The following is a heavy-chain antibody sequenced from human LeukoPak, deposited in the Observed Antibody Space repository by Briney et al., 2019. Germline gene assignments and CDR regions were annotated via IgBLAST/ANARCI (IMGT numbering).Heavy chain of an antibody. J-gene: IGHJ4*02. CDR1: GYTFSNYD. D-gene: IGHD4-17*01. V-gene: IGHV1-8*01. CDR2: MNPKSGNT. CDR3: ARASRTYFGDYLYYFDS. Sequence: GASVKASCKASGYTFSNYDINWVRQATGQGLEWMGWMNPKSGNTGYAQNFQGRVTMTRNSSITTSYMELSSLRSEDTAVYYCARASRTYFGDYLYYFDSWGQGTLVTVSS.